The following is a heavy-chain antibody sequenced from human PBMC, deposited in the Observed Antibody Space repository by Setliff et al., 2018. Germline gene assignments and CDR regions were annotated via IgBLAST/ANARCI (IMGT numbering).Heavy chain of an antibody. J-gene: IGHJ4*02. CDR1: GGTLRNIG. CDR3: ARDRPGYCSGGSCYGFDY. D-gene: IGHD2-15*01. Sequence: ASVKVSCKASGGTLRNIGIRWGRQAPGQGLEWMGWISAYNGNTKQAQKLQGRVTMTTDTSTSTASMELRSLRADDTAVYYCARDRPGYCSGGSCYGFDYWGQGTLVTVSS. V-gene: IGHV1-18*01. CDR2: ISAYNGNT.